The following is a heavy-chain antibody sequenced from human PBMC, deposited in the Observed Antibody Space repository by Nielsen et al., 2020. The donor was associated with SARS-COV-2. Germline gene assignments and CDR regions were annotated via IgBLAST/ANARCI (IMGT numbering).Heavy chain of an antibody. CDR1: GFTFSNAW. J-gene: IGHJ4*02. CDR3: AKELAAPIDY. V-gene: IGHV3-15*01. Sequence: GESLKISCAASGFTFSNAWMSWVRQAPGKGLEWVGRIKSKTDGGTTDYAAPVKGRFTISRDDSKNTLYLQMNSLRAEDTAVYYCAKELAAPIDYWGQGTLVTVSS. CDR2: IKSKTDGGTT. D-gene: IGHD6-13*01.